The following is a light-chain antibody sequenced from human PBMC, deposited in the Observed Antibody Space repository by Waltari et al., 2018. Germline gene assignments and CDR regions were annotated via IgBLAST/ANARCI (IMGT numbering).Light chain of an antibody. V-gene: IGLV2-8*01. J-gene: IGLJ1*01. CDR3: CSYAGSDTPYV. Sequence: QSALTQPPSASGSPGQSVTISCTGTSSDVGGHNFVSWYQQHPGKAPKVIIYEVTKRPSGVPERFSGSKAGIPASLTVSGLQTEDEADYYCCSYAGSDTPYVFGTGTTVTVL. CDR1: SSDVGGHNF. CDR2: EVT.